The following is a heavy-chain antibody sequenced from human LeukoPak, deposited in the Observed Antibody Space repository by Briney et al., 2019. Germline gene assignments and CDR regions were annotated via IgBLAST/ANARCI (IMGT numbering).Heavy chain of an antibody. V-gene: IGHV4-59*01. Sequence: SETLSLTCTVSGGSISSYYWSWIRQPPGKGLEWIGYIYYSGSTNYNPSLKSRVTISVDTSKNQFSLKLSSVTAADTAVYYCARLSGGSFLQHWGQGTLVTVSS. J-gene: IGHJ1*01. D-gene: IGHD1-26*01. CDR2: IYYSGST. CDR1: GGSISSYY. CDR3: ARLSGGSFLQH.